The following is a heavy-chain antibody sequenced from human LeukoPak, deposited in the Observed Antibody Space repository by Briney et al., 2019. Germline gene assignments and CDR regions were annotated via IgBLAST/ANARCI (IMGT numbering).Heavy chain of an antibody. D-gene: IGHD3-22*01. CDR1: GGSFSGYY. CDR2: INHSGST. CDR3: ASTYYYDSSGYWHTPQFDY. V-gene: IGHV4-34*01. Sequence: SETLSLTCAVYGGSFSGYYWSWIRQPPGKGLEWIGEINHSGSTNYNPSLKSRVTISVDTSKNQFSLKLSSVTAADTAVYYCASTYYYDSSGYWHTPQFDYWGQGTLVTVSS. J-gene: IGHJ4*02.